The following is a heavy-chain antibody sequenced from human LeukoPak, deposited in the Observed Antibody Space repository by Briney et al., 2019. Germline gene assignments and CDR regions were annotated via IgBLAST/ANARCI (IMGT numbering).Heavy chain of an antibody. CDR3: ARAGYFDWLFELDY. V-gene: IGHV3-48*01. J-gene: IGHJ4*02. Sequence: PGGSLRLSCAASGFTFSSYSMDWVRQAPGKGLEWVSYISSSSSTIYYADSVKGRFTISRDNAKNSLYLQMNSLRAEDTAVYYCARAGYFDWLFELDYWGQGTLVTVSS. D-gene: IGHD3-9*01. CDR1: GFTFSSYS. CDR2: ISSSSSTI.